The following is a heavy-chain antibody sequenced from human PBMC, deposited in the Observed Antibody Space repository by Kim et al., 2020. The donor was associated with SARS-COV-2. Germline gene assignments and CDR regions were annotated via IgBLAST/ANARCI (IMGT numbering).Heavy chain of an antibody. V-gene: IGHV4-59*01. CDR2: IYYSGSP. J-gene: IGHJ4*02. CDR3: AGGYFVKE. Sequence: SETLSLTCTVSGGSISSYYWSWIRQPPGKGLEWFGYIYYSGSPNSNPPLRSRVTISVETSKNRFSRKLSSVTAADTAVYYCAGGYFVKEWGQGALGTVSS. CDR1: GGSISSYY. D-gene: IGHD1-26*01.